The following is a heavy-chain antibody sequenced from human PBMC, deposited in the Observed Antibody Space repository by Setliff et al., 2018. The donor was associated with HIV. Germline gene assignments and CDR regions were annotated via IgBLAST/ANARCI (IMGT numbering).Heavy chain of an antibody. Sequence: ASVKVSCKASGYTFNNYGISWVRQAPGQGLEWMGWINTHSGYTNYAQNVQGSVTVTMDTSTSTAYMELRSLKSGDTAVYYCARGKTWLRFLDYWGQGTLVTVSS. V-gene: IGHV1-18*01. CDR1: GYTFNNYG. CDR3: ARGKTWLRFLDY. CDR2: INTHSGYT. J-gene: IGHJ4*02. D-gene: IGHD5-12*01.